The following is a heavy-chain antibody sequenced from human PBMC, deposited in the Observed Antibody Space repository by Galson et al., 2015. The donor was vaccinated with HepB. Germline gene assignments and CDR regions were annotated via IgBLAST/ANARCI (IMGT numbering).Heavy chain of an antibody. CDR3: ARAGGSGDRFDY. D-gene: IGHD3-10*01. Sequence: SETLSLTCTVSGGSVSSYYWSWIRQPPGKGLEWIGYIYYSGSTNYNPSLKSRVTISVDTSKNQFSLKLSSVTAADTAVYYCARAGGSGDRFDYWGQGTLVTVSS. V-gene: IGHV4-59*02. J-gene: IGHJ4*02. CDR1: GGSVSSYY. CDR2: IYYSGST.